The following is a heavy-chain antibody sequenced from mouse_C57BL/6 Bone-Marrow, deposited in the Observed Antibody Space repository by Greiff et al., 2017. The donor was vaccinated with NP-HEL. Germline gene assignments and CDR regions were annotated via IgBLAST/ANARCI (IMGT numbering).Heavy chain of an antibody. Sequence: VQLQQSGAELVKPGASVKISCKASGYEFSNYWMNWVKQRPGKGLEWIGQIYPGDGDTKYNGKFKDKATLTADKSSITAYMQLSRLTSEDSAVYFCARGAYWGQGTLVTVSA. V-gene: IGHV1-80*01. J-gene: IGHJ3*01. CDR3: ARGAY. CDR2: IYPGDGDT. CDR1: GYEFSNYW.